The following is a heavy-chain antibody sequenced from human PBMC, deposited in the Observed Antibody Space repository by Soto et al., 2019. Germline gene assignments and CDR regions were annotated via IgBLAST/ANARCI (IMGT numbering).Heavy chain of an antibody. Sequence: QVQLVQSGAEVKKPGSSVKVSCKASGGTFSSYTISWVRQAPGQGLEWMGRIIPILGIANYAQKFQGRVTITADKSTSTAYMELSSLRSEDTAVYYCAIEDNEMATPLDYWGQGTLVTGSS. CDR2: IIPILGIA. J-gene: IGHJ4*02. D-gene: IGHD5-12*01. CDR1: GGTFSSYT. CDR3: AIEDNEMATPLDY. V-gene: IGHV1-69*08.